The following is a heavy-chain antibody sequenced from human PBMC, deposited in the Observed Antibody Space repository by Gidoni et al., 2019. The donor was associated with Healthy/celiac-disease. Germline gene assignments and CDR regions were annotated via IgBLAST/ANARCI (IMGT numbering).Heavy chain of an antibody. CDR2: MNPNSGNT. D-gene: IGHD2-2*02. J-gene: IGHJ4*02. CDR1: GYTFTSYD. V-gene: IGHV1-8*01. Sequence: QVQLVQSGAEVKKPGASVKVSCKASGYTFTSYDINWVRQATAQGLEWMGWMNPNSGNTGYAQKFQGRVTMTRNTSISTAYMELSSLRSEDTAVYYCARGLGYCSSTSCYTWVYWGQGTLVTVSS. CDR3: ARGLGYCSSTSCYTWVY.